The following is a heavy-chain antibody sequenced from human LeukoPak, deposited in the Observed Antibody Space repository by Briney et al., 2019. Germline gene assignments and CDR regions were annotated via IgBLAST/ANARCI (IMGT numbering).Heavy chain of an antibody. CDR1: GFTFSSYA. D-gene: IGHD1-26*01. Sequence: TGGSLRLSCAASGFTFSSYAMNWVRQAPGKRLEWVSAISGSGGGTYYADSVKGRFTVSRDNSKNTLYLQMNSLRPEDTAIYYCAKDLGNYYFDYWGQGTLVIVSS. CDR3: AKDLGNYYFDY. V-gene: IGHV3-23*01. CDR2: ISGSGGGT. J-gene: IGHJ4*02.